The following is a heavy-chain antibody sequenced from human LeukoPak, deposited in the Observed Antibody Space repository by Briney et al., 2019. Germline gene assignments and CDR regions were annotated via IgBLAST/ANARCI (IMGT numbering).Heavy chain of an antibody. D-gene: IGHD2-21*02. Sequence: GGSLRLSCAASGFTFTSYAVSWVRQAPGKGLEWVSAITGSGDTTYYAASVKGRFTISRDNSKNTLYLQMSSLRAEDTAVYYCARERYCGGDCYSFAFDVWGQGTMVTVSS. CDR1: GFTFTSYA. CDR2: ITGSGDTT. V-gene: IGHV3-23*01. J-gene: IGHJ3*01. CDR3: ARERYCGGDCYSFAFDV.